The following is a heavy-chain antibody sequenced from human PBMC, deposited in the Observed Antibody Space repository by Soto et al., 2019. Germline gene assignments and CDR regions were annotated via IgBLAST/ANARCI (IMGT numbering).Heavy chain of an antibody. CDR3: ARDNPPVYDFSRGYYPYYYAGMDV. CDR2: ISAYNDNI. J-gene: IGHJ6*02. CDR1: GYIYISYG. Sequence: VASVNDSCKATGYIYISYGSSGVRQARCKWLEWMGWISAYNDNINYTQNLQGKVTMTTDTSTRTAYMELRSQRSDDTAVYYCARDNPPVYDFSRGYYPYYYAGMDVWGQGTTVTVSS. D-gene: IGHD3-3*01. V-gene: IGHV1-18*01.